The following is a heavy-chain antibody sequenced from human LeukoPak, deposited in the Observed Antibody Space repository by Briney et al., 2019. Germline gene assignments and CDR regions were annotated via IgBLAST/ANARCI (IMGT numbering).Heavy chain of an antibody. CDR3: AKDIPMAATVTTGEMDV. CDR1: GFNFGSYD. V-gene: IGHV3-30*18. D-gene: IGHD4-17*01. CDR2: ISYDGSSK. Sequence: PGRSLRLSCTASGFNFGSYDIHWVRQAPGKGLEWVAIISYDGSSKYYADSVKGRFTISRDNSKNTLYLQMNSLRAEDTAVYYCAKDIPMAATVTTGEMDVWGQGTTVTVSS. J-gene: IGHJ6*02.